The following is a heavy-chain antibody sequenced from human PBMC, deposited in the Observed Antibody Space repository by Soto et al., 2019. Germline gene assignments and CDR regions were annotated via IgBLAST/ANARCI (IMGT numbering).Heavy chain of an antibody. CDR3: ARTYCAADCPCRDFDY. Sequence: ASVKVSCKASGYTFTSYNMHWVRQAPGQGLEWMGMINPSGGRTSYAQKFHDRVTMTRDTSTNTVYMELSSLRSDDTAVYYCARTYCAADCPCRDFDYWGQGTLVTVSS. V-gene: IGHV1-46*01. CDR1: GYTFTSYN. D-gene: IGHD2-21*02. J-gene: IGHJ4*02. CDR2: INPSGGRT.